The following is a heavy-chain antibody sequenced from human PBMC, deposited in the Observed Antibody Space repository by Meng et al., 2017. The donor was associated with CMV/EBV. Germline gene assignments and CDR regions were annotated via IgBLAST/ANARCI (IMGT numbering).Heavy chain of an antibody. J-gene: IGHJ6*02. Sequence: GGSLRLSCAASGFTVSSNYMSWVRQAPGKGLEWVSAISGSGGSTYYADSVKGRFTISRDNSKNTLYLQMNSLRAEDTAVYYCATETIFGVASYGMDVWGQETTVTVSS. CDR2: ISGSGGST. D-gene: IGHD3-3*01. V-gene: IGHV3-23*01. CDR3: ATETIFGVASYGMDV. CDR1: GFTVSSNY.